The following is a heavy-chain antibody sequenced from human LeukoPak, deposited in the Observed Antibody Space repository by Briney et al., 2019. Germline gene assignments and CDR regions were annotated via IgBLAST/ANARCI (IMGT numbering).Heavy chain of an antibody. Sequence: GGSLRLSCAASGFTFDDYAMHWVRQAPGKGLEWVSAISGSGGGTYYADSVKGRFTTSRDNSKNTLYLQMNSLRAEDTAVYYCANAAYYYDSSGPYYYYYYGMDVWGQGTTVTVSS. CDR2: ISGSGGGT. CDR3: ANAAYYYDSSGPYYYYYYGMDV. D-gene: IGHD3-22*01. J-gene: IGHJ6*02. V-gene: IGHV3-23*01. CDR1: GFTFDDYA.